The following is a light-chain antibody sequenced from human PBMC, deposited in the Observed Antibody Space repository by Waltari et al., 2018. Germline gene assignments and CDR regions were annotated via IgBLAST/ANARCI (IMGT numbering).Light chain of an antibody. Sequence: QSVLAQPPSVSGAPGQRVTISCTGSSPNIGADYDVPGYQQLPGTAANLVLYETSPRPSGVPDRFSGSRSGTSASLAITGLQAEDEADYYCQSYDSGLRGVFGTGTKVTVL. CDR1: SPNIGADYD. CDR2: ETS. CDR3: QSYDSGLRGV. J-gene: IGLJ1*01. V-gene: IGLV1-40*01.